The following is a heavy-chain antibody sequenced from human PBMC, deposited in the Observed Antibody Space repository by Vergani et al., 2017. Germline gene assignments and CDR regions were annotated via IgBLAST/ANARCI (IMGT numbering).Heavy chain of an antibody. J-gene: IGHJ5*02. CDR1: GYTFTGYY. Sequence: QVQLVQSGAEVKKPGASVKVSCKASGYTFTGYYMHWVRQAPGQGLEWMGWINPNSGGTNYAQKFQGGVTMTRDTSISTDYMELSRLRSDDTAVYYCARGSITIFGVVTSTAWFDPWGQGTLVTVSS. V-gene: IGHV1-2*02. CDR3: ARGSITIFGVVTSTAWFDP. D-gene: IGHD3-3*01. CDR2: INPNSGGT.